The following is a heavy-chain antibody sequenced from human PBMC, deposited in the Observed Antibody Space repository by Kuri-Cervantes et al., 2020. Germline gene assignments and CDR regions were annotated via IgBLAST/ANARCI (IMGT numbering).Heavy chain of an antibody. J-gene: IGHJ4*02. CDR3: ARAPEWELLHYFDY. CDR1: GFTFRSYA. D-gene: IGHD1-26*01. CDR2: IWYDGSNK. V-gene: IGHV3-33*08. Sequence: GGSLRLSCAASGFTFRSYAMSWVRQAPGKGLEWVAVIWYDGSNKYYADSVKGRFTISRDNSKNTLYLQMNSLRAEDTAVYYCARAPEWELLHYFDYWGQGTLVTVSS.